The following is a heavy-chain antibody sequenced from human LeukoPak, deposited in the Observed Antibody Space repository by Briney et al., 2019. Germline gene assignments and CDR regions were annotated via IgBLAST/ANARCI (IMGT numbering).Heavy chain of an antibody. V-gene: IGHV4-34*01. CDR2: INHSGST. CDR1: GGSFSGYY. D-gene: IGHD5-12*01. Sequence: SETLSLTCAVFGGSFSGYYWSWIRQPPGKGLEWIGEINHSGSTNYNPSLKSRVTLSLDTSKNQFSLKLSSVTAADTAVYYCARVQSGYNQRYFYYYMDVWGKGTTVTVSS. J-gene: IGHJ6*03. CDR3: ARVQSGYNQRYFYYYMDV.